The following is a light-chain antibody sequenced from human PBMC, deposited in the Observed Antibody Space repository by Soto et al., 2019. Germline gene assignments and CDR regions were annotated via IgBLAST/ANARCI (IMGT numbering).Light chain of an antibody. CDR2: AAS. Sequence: DIQMTQSPSSLSAFVGDRVTISCRASQDLRKNLAWYQQRPGKAPKLLIYAASTLQSGVPSRFSGSGSGTDFTLTITRLQPVDVATYYCQSYNSAPWTFGQGTKVELK. CDR3: QSYNSAPWT. J-gene: IGKJ1*01. V-gene: IGKV1-27*01. CDR1: QDLRKN.